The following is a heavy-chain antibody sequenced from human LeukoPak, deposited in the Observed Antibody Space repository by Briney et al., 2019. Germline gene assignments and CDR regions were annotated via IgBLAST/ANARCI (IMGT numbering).Heavy chain of an antibody. J-gene: IGHJ4*02. V-gene: IGHV3-23*01. CDR1: GFTFSSYA. Sequence: HPGGSLRLSCAASGFTFSSYAMSWVRQAPGKGLEWVSAISGSGGSTYYADSVKGRFTISRDNSKNTLYLQMNSLRAEDTAVYYCAKDLIPRRLGYYDSSGYCIFDYWGQGTLVTVSS. D-gene: IGHD3-22*01. CDR3: AKDLIPRRLGYYDSSGYCIFDY. CDR2: ISGSGGST.